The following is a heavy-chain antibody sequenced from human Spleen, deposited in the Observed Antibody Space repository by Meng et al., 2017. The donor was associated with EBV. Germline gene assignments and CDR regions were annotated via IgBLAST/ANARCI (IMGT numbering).Heavy chain of an antibody. V-gene: IGHV1-46*01. CDR1: GYTFTSYY. CDR3: ARRLAATKPLDY. CDR2: INPSGGGT. J-gene: IGHJ4*02. D-gene: IGHD6-13*01. Sequence: QVQLMQSGAEVKKPGASVKVSCKASGYTFTSYYIHWVRQAPGHGLEWMGIINPSGGGTIYAQKFQGRVTMTRDTSTNTVYMELSSLRSDDTAIYYCARRLAATKPLDYWGQGTLVTVSS.